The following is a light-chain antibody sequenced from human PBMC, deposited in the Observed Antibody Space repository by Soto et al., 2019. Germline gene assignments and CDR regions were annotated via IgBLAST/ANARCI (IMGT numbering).Light chain of an antibody. CDR3: QRSNSLIT. J-gene: IGKJ5*01. Sequence: DIQVTQTPSSLSASVGDRVTITCRASQSISSYLNWYQQKPGKAPKLLIYAASSLQSGVPSRFSSSGSGTDFTLTISSLQPEDFATYCCQRSNSLITFGQGTRLEIK. CDR2: AAS. CDR1: QSISSY. V-gene: IGKV1-39*01.